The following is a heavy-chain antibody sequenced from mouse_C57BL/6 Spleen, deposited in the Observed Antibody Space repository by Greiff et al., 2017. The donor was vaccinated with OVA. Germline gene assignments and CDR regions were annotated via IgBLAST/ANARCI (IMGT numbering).Heavy chain of an antibody. Sequence: LVESGAELARPGASVKMSCKASGYTFTSYTMHWVKQRPGQGLEWIGYINPSSGYTKNNQKFKDKATLTADKSSSTAYMQLSSLTSEDSAVYYCAVWYPSWFAYWGQGTLVTVSA. D-gene: IGHD2-10*02. CDR1: GYTFTSYT. J-gene: IGHJ3*01. CDR2: INPSSGYT. CDR3: AVWYPSWFAY. V-gene: IGHV1-4*01.